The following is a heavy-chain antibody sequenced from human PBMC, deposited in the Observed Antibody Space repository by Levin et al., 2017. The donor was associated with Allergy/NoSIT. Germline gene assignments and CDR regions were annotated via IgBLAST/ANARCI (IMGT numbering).Heavy chain of an antibody. V-gene: IGHV4-4*02. J-gene: IGHJ5*02. D-gene: IGHD5-24*01. CDR1: GGSISSSNW. CDR3: ARKGYTTGWIDP. Sequence: SETLSLTCAVSGGSISSSNWWTWVRQPPGKGLEWIGEIYHSGSTNYNPSLKSRVTISVDKSKNHFSLNLNSVTAADTAVYYCARKGYTTGWIDPWGQGILVTVSS. CDR2: IYHSGST.